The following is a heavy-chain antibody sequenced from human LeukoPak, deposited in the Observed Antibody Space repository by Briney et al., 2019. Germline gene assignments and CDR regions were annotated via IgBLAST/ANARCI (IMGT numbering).Heavy chain of an antibody. CDR1: GFTFSSYA. Sequence: GGSLRLSCAASGFTFSSYAMHWVRQAPGKGLEWVAVISYDGSNKYYADSVKGRFTISRDNSKNTLYLQMNSLRAEDTAVYYCAKDVNDYGDGGYFDYWGQGTLVTVSS. J-gene: IGHJ4*02. D-gene: IGHD4-17*01. CDR3: AKDVNDYGDGGYFDY. V-gene: IGHV3-30-3*01. CDR2: ISYDGSNK.